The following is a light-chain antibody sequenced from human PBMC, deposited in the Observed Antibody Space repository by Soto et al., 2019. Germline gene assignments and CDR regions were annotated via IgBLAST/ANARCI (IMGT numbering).Light chain of an antibody. J-gene: IGLJ1*01. V-gene: IGLV2-14*03. CDR3: SSYTSSSTRV. CDR2: EVS. Sequence: QSARTQPASVSGSPGQSITISCTGTSSDVGAYDFVSWYQQHPDKAPKLMIYEVSNRPSGGSNRLSGSNSVNTATLTNAELQAEHAADYYCSSYTSSSTRVFGPGTKVTV. CDR1: SSDVGAYDF.